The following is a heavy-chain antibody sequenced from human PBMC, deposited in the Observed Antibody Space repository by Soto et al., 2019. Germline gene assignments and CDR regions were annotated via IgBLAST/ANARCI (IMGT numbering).Heavy chain of an antibody. CDR1: GGSISSGGTGSY. J-gene: IGHJ4*02. D-gene: IGHD1-1*01. CDR3: ASGHDAYKVRY. V-gene: IGHV4-31*03. Sequence: QVQLQESGPGLVKPSQTLSLTCTVSGGSISSGGTGSYWTWIRQLPGKGLEWIGYIYYTGNTSYNPSLQSRPSISIDTSENQFSLKLTSVTAADTAVYFRASGHDAYKVRYWGQGTLVTVSS. CDR2: IYYTGNT.